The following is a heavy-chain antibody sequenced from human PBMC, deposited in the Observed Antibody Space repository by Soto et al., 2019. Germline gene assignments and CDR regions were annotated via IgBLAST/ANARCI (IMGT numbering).Heavy chain of an antibody. V-gene: IGHV3-30-3*01. J-gene: IGHJ4*02. D-gene: IGHD5-18*01. CDR2: ISYDGSNK. CDR1: GFTFSSYA. CDR3: ARGGEKRGYSYDNYFDY. Sequence: VQLVESGGGVVQPGRSLRLSCAASGFTFSSYAMHWVRQAPGKGLEWVAVISYDGSNKYYADSVKGRFTISRDNSKNTLYLHMNSLRAEDTAVYYCARGGEKRGYSYDNYFDYWGQGTLVTVSS.